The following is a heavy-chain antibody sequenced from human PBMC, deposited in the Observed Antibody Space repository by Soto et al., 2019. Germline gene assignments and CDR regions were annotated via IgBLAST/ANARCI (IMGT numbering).Heavy chain of an antibody. CDR3: TRAVRESGGSSYYMDV. CDR1: GYTFITYD. V-gene: IGHV1-8*01. Sequence: QVQLVQSGPEVKKPGASVKVSCKASGYTFITYDINWVRQSTGQGLDWMGWMNPNTGKTGYAQKFQGRVTMTRNTSIPTAYMELSSLTSEDTDVYYFTRAVRESGGSSYYMDVWGKGTTVTVSS. CDR2: MNPNTGKT. D-gene: IGHD3-10*01. J-gene: IGHJ6*03.